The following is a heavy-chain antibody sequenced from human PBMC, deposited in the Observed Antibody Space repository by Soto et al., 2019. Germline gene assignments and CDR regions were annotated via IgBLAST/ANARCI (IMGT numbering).Heavy chain of an antibody. CDR2: IIPIFGTA. CDR1: GGTFSSYA. J-gene: IGHJ1*01. Sequence: SVKVFCKASGGTFSSYAISWVRQAPGQGLEWMGGIIPIFGTANYAQKFQGRVTITADESTSTAYMELSSLRSEDTAVYYCARDPYYYDSSGYPLVPGYFQHWGKGTLVTV. D-gene: IGHD3-22*01. V-gene: IGHV1-69*13. CDR3: ARDPYYYDSSGYPLVPGYFQH.